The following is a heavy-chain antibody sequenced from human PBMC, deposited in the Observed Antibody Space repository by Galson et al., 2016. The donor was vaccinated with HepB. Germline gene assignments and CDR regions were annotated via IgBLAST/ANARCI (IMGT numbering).Heavy chain of an antibody. CDR1: GFTFINAW. J-gene: IGHJ3*01. Sequence: SLRLSCAASGFTFINAWMNWVRQAPGKGLEWVGRVKSKAAGGTTDYAAPVKGRFTISRDDSKNTLYLQMNSLKTEDTAVYYCTWLGATFNVWGLGTMVTVSS. D-gene: IGHD6-19*01. CDR2: VKSKAAGGTT. V-gene: IGHV3-15*07. CDR3: TWLGATFNV.